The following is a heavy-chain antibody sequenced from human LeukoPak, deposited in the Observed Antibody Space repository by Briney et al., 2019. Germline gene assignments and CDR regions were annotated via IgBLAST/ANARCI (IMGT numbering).Heavy chain of an antibody. V-gene: IGHV3-33*06. CDR2: IWSDGSNK. CDR1: GFTFSGYG. Sequence: PGGSLRLSCATSGFTFSGYGMHWVRQAPGKGLEWVTVIWSDGSNKYYADSVKGRFTISRDNSKNTLYLQMNSLRAEDTAVYYCAKGRIAVALYYGMDVWGQGTTVTVFS. J-gene: IGHJ6*02. D-gene: IGHD6-19*01. CDR3: AKGRIAVALYYGMDV.